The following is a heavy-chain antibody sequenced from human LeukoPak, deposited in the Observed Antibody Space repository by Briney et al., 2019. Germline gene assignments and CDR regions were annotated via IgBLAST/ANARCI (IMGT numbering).Heavy chain of an antibody. V-gene: IGHV3-33*01. Sequence: QPGRSLILSCAASGFTFSSYGMHWVRQAPGKGLEWVAVIWYDGSNKYYADSVKGRFTISRDNSKNTLYLQMNSLRAEDTAVYYCARASVITWAFDIWGQGTMVTVSS. CDR1: GFTFSSYG. CDR2: IWYDGSNK. CDR3: ARASVITWAFDI. D-gene: IGHD4-23*01. J-gene: IGHJ3*02.